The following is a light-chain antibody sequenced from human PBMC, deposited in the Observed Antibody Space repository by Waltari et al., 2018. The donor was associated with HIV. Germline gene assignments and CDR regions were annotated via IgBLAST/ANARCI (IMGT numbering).Light chain of an antibody. J-gene: IGLJ2*01. V-gene: IGLV1-40*01. CDR1: SSNIGAGYD. CDR3: QSYDSPLSGSVV. Sequence: QSVLTQPPSVSGAPRRRVTISCTGTSSNIGAGYDVNWYQQVPGRATKLLIYGDTNRPGGVPELFSGATSGTSASLAITGLQAGDEATYYCQSYDSPLSGSVVFGGGTKLTVL. CDR2: GDT.